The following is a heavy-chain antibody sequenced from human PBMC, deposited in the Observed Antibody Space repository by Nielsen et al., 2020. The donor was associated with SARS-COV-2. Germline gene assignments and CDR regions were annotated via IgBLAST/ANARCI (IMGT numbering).Heavy chain of an antibody. J-gene: IGHJ4*02. D-gene: IGHD4-11*01. V-gene: IGHV3-53*01. CDR2: IYSGGST. CDR1: GFTVSSNY. Sequence: GGSLRRSCAASGFTVSSNYMSWVRQAPGKGLDWVSVIYSGGSTYYAESVKGRFTISRDNSKNTLYLQMNSLRAEDTAAYYCARDKVRGFDYWGQGTLVTVSS. CDR3: ARDKVRGFDY.